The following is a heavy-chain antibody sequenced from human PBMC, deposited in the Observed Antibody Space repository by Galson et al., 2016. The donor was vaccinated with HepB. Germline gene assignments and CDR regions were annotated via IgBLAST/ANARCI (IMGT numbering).Heavy chain of an antibody. CDR3: ARVGTIFGVAEYFFDF. CDR2: IVPISTAP. Sequence: SCKVSGGTLYGYALGWVRQAPGQGLEWLGGIVPISTAPNYPQKFQGRVTITADESASTAYMELSRLSSEDTAVYYCARVGTIFGVAEYFFDFWGQGTLVTVSS. J-gene: IGHJ4*02. D-gene: IGHD3-3*01. V-gene: IGHV1-69*01. CDR1: GGTLYGYA.